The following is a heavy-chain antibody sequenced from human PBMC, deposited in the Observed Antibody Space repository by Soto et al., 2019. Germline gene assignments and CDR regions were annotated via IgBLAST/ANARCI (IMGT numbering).Heavy chain of an antibody. V-gene: IGHV5-51*01. J-gene: IGHJ6*02. CDR3: ARQSIPGYSSSWYVRYYYGMDL. D-gene: IGHD6-13*01. Sequence: LGESLKISCKGSGYSFTSYWIGWVRQMPGKGLEWMGIIYPGDSDTRYSPSFQGQVTISADKSISTAYLQWSSLKASDTAMYYCARQSIPGYSSSWYVRYYYGMDLWGQGTTVTVSS. CDR2: IYPGDSDT. CDR1: GYSFTSYW.